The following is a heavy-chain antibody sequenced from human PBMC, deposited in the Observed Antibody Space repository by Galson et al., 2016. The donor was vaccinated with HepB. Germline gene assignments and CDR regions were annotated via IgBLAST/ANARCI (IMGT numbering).Heavy chain of an antibody. V-gene: IGHV3-23*01. CDR3: AKDPGRGSGWFFFDS. CDR2: ISGSGSFT. J-gene: IGHJ4*02. D-gene: IGHD6-19*01. CDR1: GFTFSSYT. Sequence: SLRLSCAASGFTFSSYTMSWVRQAPGMGLEWVSSISGSGSFTYSADSVKGRFTISRDNSKNTLYLQMNSLRAEDTATYYCAKDPGRGSGWFFFDSWGQGTLVTVSS.